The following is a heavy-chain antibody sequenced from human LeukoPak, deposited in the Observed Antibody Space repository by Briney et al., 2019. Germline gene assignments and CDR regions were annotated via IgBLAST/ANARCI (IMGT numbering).Heavy chain of an antibody. CDR2: ISSISSCI. D-gene: IGHD4-17*01. CDR1: GFTFSSYS. Sequence: XPGGSLRLSCAASGFTFSSYSMNWVRQAPGKGLEWFSSISSISSCIYYADSVKGRFTNFTDIAQNSLYLYVNSLRAEDTAVYYCARDHPDYYGDPGVYYYYGMDVWGQGTTVTVSS. CDR3: ARDHPDYYGDPGVYYYYGMDV. J-gene: IGHJ6*02. V-gene: IGHV3-21*01.